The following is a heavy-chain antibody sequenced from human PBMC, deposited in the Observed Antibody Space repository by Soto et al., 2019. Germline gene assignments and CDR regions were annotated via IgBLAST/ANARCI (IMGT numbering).Heavy chain of an antibody. V-gene: IGHV4-34*01. D-gene: IGHD2-15*01. CDR3: ARGPPDIVVVVAVEYYFDY. Sequence: PSETLSLTCAVYGGSFSGYYWSWIRKPPGQGLEWIGEINHSGSTNYNPSLKSRVTISVDTSKNQFSLKLSSVTAADTAVYYCARGPPDIVVVVAVEYYFDYWGQGTLVTVYS. CDR1: GGSFSGYY. CDR2: INHSGST. J-gene: IGHJ4*02.